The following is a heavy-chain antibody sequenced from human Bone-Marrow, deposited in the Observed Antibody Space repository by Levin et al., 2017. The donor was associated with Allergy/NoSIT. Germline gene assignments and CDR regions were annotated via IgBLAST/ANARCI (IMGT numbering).Heavy chain of an antibody. V-gene: IGHV3-15*07. J-gene: IGHJ4*02. CDR3: TTDLSSSWYGDY. CDR1: GFTFSNAW. CDR2: IKSKTDGGTT. D-gene: IGHD6-13*01. Sequence: GESLKISCAASGFTFSNAWMNWVRQAPGKGLEWVGRIKSKTDGGTTDYAAPVKGRFTISRDDSKNTLYLQMNSLKTEDTAVYYCTTDLSSSWYGDYWGQGTLVTVSS.